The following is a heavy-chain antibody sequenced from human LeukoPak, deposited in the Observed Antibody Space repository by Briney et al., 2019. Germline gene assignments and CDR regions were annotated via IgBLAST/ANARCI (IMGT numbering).Heavy chain of an antibody. J-gene: IGHJ4*02. CDR2: INPSGGST. D-gene: IGHD1-26*01. CDR1: GYTFTSYY. V-gene: IGHV1-46*01. Sequence: ASVKVSCKASGYTFTSYYMHWVRQAPGQGLEWMGIINPSGGSTSYAQKFQGRVTMTRDMSTSTVYMELSSLRSEDTAVYYCARSRIVGAITDYWGQGTLVTVSS. CDR3: ARSRIVGAITDY.